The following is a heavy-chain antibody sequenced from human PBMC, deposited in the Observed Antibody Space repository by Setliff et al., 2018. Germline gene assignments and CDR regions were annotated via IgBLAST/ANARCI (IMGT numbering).Heavy chain of an antibody. Sequence: ASVKVSCKASGGTFSSYAISWVRQAPGQGLEWMGWINPNSGGTNYADSVKGRFTISRDNSKNTLYLQMNSLRAEDTAVYYCARDVQRGGYPDYWGQGTLVTVSS. V-gene: IGHV1-69*10. D-gene: IGHD3-22*01. CDR3: ARDVQRGGYPDY. CDR1: GGTFSSYA. CDR2: INPNSGGT. J-gene: IGHJ4*02.